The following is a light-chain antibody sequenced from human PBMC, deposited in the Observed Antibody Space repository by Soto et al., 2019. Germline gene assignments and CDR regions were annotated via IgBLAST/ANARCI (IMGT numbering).Light chain of an antibody. CDR3: QHYGNSPGLFT. V-gene: IGKV3-11*01. CDR2: DAS. CDR1: QSVSSY. J-gene: IGKJ3*01. Sequence: EIVLTQSPATLSLSPGERATLSCRASQSVSSYLAWYQQKPGQAPRLLIYDASNRATGIPARFSGSGSGTDFTLTISSLEPEDFAVYYCQHYGNSPGLFTFGPGTKVDIK.